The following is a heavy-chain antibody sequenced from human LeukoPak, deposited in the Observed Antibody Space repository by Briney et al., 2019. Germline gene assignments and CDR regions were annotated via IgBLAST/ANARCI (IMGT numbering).Heavy chain of an antibody. J-gene: IGHJ4*02. CDR3: ARSGKYYDAIDY. D-gene: IGHD3-3*01. Sequence: SETLSLTCSVSAGSISSYYWSWIRQPPGKGLEWIGYIYYSGSTNYNPSLKSRVTISIDTSKNQFSLKLSSVTAADTAVYYCARSGKYYDAIDYWGQGTLVTVSS. V-gene: IGHV4-59*01. CDR1: AGSISSYY. CDR2: IYYSGST.